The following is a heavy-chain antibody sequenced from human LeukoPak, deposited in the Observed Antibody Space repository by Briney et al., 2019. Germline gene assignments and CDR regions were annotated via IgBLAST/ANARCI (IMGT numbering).Heavy chain of an antibody. Sequence: SETLSLTCAVYGGSFSGYYWSWIRQPPGKGLELIGEINHSGSTNYNPSLKSRVTISVDTSKNQFSLKLSSVTAADTAVYYCARGRFWSGYQYFDYWGQGTLVTVSS. CDR3: ARGRFWSGYQYFDY. CDR2: INHSGST. J-gene: IGHJ4*02. D-gene: IGHD3-3*01. V-gene: IGHV4-34*01. CDR1: GGSFSGYY.